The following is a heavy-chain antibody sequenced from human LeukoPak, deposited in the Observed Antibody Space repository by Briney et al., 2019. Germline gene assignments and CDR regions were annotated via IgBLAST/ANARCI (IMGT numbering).Heavy chain of an antibody. CDR1: GYSFTSYW. D-gene: IGHD2-15*01. CDR3: ASEWQLPDAFDI. CDR2: IYPGDSNT. V-gene: IGHV5-51*01. Sequence: GESLQISCQGSGYSFTSYWIGWVRQMPGKGLEWMGIIYPGDSNTRYSPSFQGQVTISADKSISTAYLQWSSLKASDTAMYYCASEWQLPDAFDIWGQGTMVTVSS. J-gene: IGHJ3*02.